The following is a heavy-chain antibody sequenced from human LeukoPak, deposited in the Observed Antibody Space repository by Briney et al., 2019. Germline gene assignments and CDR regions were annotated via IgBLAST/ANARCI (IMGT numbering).Heavy chain of an antibody. V-gene: IGHV3-23*01. D-gene: IGHD3-22*01. CDR2: ISGSGGST. CDR3: AKDMIVLPKGKFDP. Sequence: GGSLRLSCAASGFTFSSYAMSWVRQAPGKGLEWVSAISGSGGSTYYADSAKGRFTISRDNSKNTLYLQMNSLRAEDTAVYYCAKDMIVLPKGKFDPWGQGTLVTVSS. CDR1: GFTFSSYA. J-gene: IGHJ5*02.